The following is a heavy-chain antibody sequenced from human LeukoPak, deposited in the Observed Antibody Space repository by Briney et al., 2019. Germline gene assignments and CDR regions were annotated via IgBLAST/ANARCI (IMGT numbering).Heavy chain of an antibody. CDR1: GFTFSSYG. CDR2: ISYDGSNK. CDR3: AKDWDDYYGSGNTFDY. V-gene: IGHV3-30*18. J-gene: IGHJ4*02. Sequence: PGGSLRLSCAASGFTFSSYGMHWVRQAPGKGLEWVAVISYDGSNKYYADSVKGRFTISRDNSKNTLYLQMNSLRAEDTAVYYCAKDWDDYYGSGNTFDYWGQETLVTVSS. D-gene: IGHD3-10*01.